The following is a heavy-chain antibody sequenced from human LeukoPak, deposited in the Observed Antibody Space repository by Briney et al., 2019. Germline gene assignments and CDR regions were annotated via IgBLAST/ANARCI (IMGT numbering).Heavy chain of an antibody. CDR3: ARDPPMYYYDEPGSRDAFDI. CDR2: IWYDGSNK. D-gene: IGHD3-22*01. CDR1: GFTFSDYY. J-gene: IGHJ3*02. Sequence: GGSLRLSCAASGFTFSDYYMSWIRQAPGKGLEWVAAIWYDGSNKYYAESVKGRFTISRDNSKNTLHLQMNSLRAEDTAVYYCARDPPMYYYDEPGSRDAFDIWGRGTMVTVSS. V-gene: IGHV3-33*08.